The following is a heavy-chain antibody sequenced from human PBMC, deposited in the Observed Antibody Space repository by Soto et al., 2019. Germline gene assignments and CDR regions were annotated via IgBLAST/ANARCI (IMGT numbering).Heavy chain of an antibody. CDR2: IRSKANSYAT. CDR1: GFTFSGSA. CDR3: TSHTLGRWVARAYYYGMDV. V-gene: IGHV3-73*01. J-gene: IGHJ6*02. Sequence: GGSLRLSCAASGFTFSGSAMHWVRQASGKGLEWVGRIRSKANSYATAYAASVKGRFTISRDDSKSTAYLQMNSLKTEDTAVYYCTSHTLGRWVARAYYYGMDVWGQGTTVTVSS. D-gene: IGHD7-27*01.